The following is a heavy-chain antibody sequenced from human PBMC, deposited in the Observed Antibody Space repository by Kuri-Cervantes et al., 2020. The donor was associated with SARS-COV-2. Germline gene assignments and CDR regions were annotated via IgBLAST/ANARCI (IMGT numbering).Heavy chain of an antibody. Sequence: ETLSLTCAASGFTFSSYSMNWVRQAPGKGLGWVSSISSSSSYIYYADSVKGRFTISRDNSKNIVYMQMNSLRAEDTAVYYCAETPFPWGEGSEMWGQGTTVTVSS. CDR1: GFTFSSYS. CDR2: ISSSSSYI. D-gene: IGHD3-16*01. J-gene: IGHJ6*02. CDR3: AETPFPWGEGSEM. V-gene: IGHV3-21*04.